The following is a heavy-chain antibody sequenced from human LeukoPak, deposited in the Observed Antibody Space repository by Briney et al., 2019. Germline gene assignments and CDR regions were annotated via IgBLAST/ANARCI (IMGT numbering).Heavy chain of an antibody. Sequence: ASVKVSCKASGGTFSSYTISWVRQAPGQGFEWMGRIIPIFGTANYAQKFQGRVTITTDESTSTAYMELSSLRSEDTAVYYCARIVGARNNWFDPWGQGTLVTVSS. D-gene: IGHD1-26*01. CDR3: ARIVGARNNWFDP. V-gene: IGHV1-69*05. J-gene: IGHJ5*02. CDR1: GGTFSSYT. CDR2: IIPIFGTA.